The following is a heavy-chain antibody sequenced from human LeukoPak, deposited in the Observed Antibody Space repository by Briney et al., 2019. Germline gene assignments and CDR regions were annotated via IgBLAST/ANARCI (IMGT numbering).Heavy chain of an antibody. J-gene: IGHJ6*04. CDR2: INPNNGAT. CDR3: ARGRRFTIFGVVSGMDV. D-gene: IGHD3-3*01. Sequence: ASVKVSCKASGSTFTGFYVQWVRQAPGQGLEWMGWINPNNGATNYAQKSQGRVSMTRDSSISTAYLDLSRLRFDDTAVYYCARGRRFTIFGVVSGMDVWGRGTMVTVSS. CDR1: GSTFTGFY. V-gene: IGHV1-2*02.